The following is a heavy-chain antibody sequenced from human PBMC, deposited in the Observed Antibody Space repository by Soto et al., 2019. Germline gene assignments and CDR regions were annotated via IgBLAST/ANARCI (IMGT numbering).Heavy chain of an antibody. D-gene: IGHD3-16*01. Sequence: VQLVESGGGVVQPGRSLRLSCGASGFTFSTHGMHWVRQAPGKGLEWVGRIKSRLLGGTTDSAAPVKGRFTISRDDSKNTLYLQMNSLKTEDTAVYYCTTDWGSGDHYIRAFDLWGQGTMVTVSS. CDR2: IKSRLLGGTT. J-gene: IGHJ3*01. CDR3: TTDWGSGDHYIRAFDL. V-gene: IGHV3-15*01. CDR1: GFTFSTHG.